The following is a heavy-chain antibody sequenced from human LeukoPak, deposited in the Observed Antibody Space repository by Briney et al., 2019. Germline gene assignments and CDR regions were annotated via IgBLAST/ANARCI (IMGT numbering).Heavy chain of an antibody. CDR3: ARGDLRAFQI. J-gene: IGHJ3*02. CDR1: GFTFTSYW. CDR2: IYPTDSET. D-gene: IGHD5-24*01. V-gene: IGHV5-51*01. Sequence: GASLKISFQGSGFTFTSYWIGWVRQMPGKGLEGMGVIYPTDSETKYSPSFQGQVTISADRSTSAAYLQWSSLKTSDTATYYCARGDLRAFQIWGQGTMVTVS.